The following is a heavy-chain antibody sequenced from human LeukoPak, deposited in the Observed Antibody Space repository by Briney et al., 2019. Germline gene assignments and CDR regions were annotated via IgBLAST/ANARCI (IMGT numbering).Heavy chain of an antibody. Sequence: SETLSLTCTVSGGSISSYYWSWIRQPPGKGLEWIGYIYYSGSTNYNPSLKSRVTISVDTSKNQFSLKLSSVTAADTAVYYCARVRVTIFGSYYFDYWGQGTLVTVSS. V-gene: IGHV4-59*01. D-gene: IGHD3-3*01. CDR2: IYYSGST. CDR1: GGSISSYY. CDR3: ARVRVTIFGSYYFDY. J-gene: IGHJ4*02.